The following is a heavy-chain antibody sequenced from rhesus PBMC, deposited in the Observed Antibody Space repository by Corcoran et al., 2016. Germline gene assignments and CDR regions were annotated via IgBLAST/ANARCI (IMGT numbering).Heavy chain of an antibody. CDR1: GGSISSIY. CDR3: ARKYEDDYGYLVDY. Sequence: QLPLQESGPGLVTPSETLSVTCAVSGGSISSIYWSWIRQAPGQGLEWIGYIYGSGSSTNYNHSLKSRVTLSVDTSKNQLSLKLSSVTAADTAVYYCARKYEDDYGYLVDYWGQGVRVTVSS. CDR2: IYGSGSST. D-gene: IGHD3-9*01. J-gene: IGHJ4*01. V-gene: IGHV4-169*01.